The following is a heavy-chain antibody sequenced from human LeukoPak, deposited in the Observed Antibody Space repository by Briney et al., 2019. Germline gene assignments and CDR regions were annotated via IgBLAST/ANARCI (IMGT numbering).Heavy chain of an antibody. D-gene: IGHD6-19*01. CDR3: ARVPGSGWFAGDAFDI. V-gene: IGHV3-74*01. Sequence: GGSLRLSCAASGFTFSNYWMHWVRQAPGKGLVWVSRINSDGSSTSYADSVKGRFTISRDNAKNTLYLHMNSLRAEDTAVYYCARVPGSGWFAGDAFDIWGQGTLVTVSS. CDR1: GFTFSNYW. J-gene: IGHJ3*02. CDR2: INSDGSST.